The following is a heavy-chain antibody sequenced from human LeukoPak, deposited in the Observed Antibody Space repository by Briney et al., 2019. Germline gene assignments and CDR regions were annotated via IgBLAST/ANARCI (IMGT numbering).Heavy chain of an antibody. V-gene: IGHV3-23*01. CDR2: ISVSGSTT. Sequence: PGGSLRLSCAASGFTFSSYDMSWVRQAPGKGLAWVSAISVSGSTTYHADSVKGRFTISRDNAKNTLYLQMNSLRAEDTAVYYCATTRRDYDFWSGYRPIDYWGQGTLVTVSS. CDR3: ATTRRDYDFWSGYRPIDY. J-gene: IGHJ4*02. CDR1: GFTFSSYD. D-gene: IGHD3-3*01.